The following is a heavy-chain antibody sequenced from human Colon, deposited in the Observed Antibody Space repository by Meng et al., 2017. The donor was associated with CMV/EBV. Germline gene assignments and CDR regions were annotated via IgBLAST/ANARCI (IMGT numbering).Heavy chain of an antibody. D-gene: IGHD5-18*01. CDR3: ARGAERGYSYLPY. V-gene: IGHV5-51*01. CDR1: GYTFTKYW. J-gene: IGHJ4*02. Sequence: GESLKISCEGSGYTFTKYWVGWVRQVPGKGLEWMGIIYPGHSETRHSPSFQGQFAISVDNSINTAYLQWGSLQASDTAIYYCARGAERGYSYLPYWGQRAQVNVSS. CDR2: IYPGHSET.